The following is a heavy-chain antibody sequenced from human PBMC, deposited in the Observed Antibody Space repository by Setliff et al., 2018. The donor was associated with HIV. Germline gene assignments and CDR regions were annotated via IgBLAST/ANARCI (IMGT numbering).Heavy chain of an antibody. V-gene: IGHV4-34*01. Sequence: SETLSLTCAVYGGSLNDYSWNWIRQSPGKGLEWIGEVNLPKTLNYNPSLESRITISVDTSKKQFSLDLSSVTAADTAVYFCARAIVKTGYPTKSRVFDYWGQGTRVTVSS. J-gene: IGHJ4*02. CDR1: GGSLNDYS. CDR3: ARAIVKTGYPTKSRVFDY. D-gene: IGHD3-9*01. CDR2: VNLPKTL.